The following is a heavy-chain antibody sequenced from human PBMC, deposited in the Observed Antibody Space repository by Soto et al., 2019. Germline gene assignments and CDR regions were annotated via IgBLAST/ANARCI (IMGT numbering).Heavy chain of an antibody. D-gene: IGHD4-4*01. J-gene: IGHJ5*02. CDR1: GGSISTSDYY. CDR3: ARHGYSSLSDWFDP. CDR2: LGYKWRT. V-gene: IGHV4-39*01. Sequence: QLQLQESGPGLVKPSETLSLKCAVFGGSISTSDYYWGWVRQPPGKGLEWIGSLGYKWRTYYSPSHKSRVPISVDTSNNQSSRRLSSVTAADTAAYFCARHGYSSLSDWFDPWGQGTQVTVSS.